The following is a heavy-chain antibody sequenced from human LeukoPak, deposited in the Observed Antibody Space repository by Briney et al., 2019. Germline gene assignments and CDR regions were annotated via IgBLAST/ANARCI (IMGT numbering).Heavy chain of an antibody. CDR2: IIPIFGTA. CDR3: ARDPLSTGLDYYYMDV. J-gene: IGHJ6*03. D-gene: IGHD2-2*01. V-gene: IGHV1-69*05. Sequence: SVTVSFLASGGTFNIYAISWVRQAPGQGPAWMGGIIPIFGTANYAQKFQGRVMITTDESTSTAYMELSSLRSEDTAVYYCARDPLSTGLDYYYMDVWGKGTTVTVSS. CDR1: GGTFNIYA.